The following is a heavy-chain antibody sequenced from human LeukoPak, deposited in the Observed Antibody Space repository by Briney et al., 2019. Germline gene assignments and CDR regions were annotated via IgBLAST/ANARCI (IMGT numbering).Heavy chain of an antibody. D-gene: IGHD6-13*01. V-gene: IGHV1-69*01. Sequence: SVKVSCKASGGTFSSYAISWVRQAPGQGLEWMGGIIPIFGTANYAQRFQGRVTITADESTSTAYMELSSLRSEDTAVYYCARDRGVAAAGTWDFDYWGQGTLVTVSS. CDR3: ARDRGVAAAGTWDFDY. CDR1: GGTFSSYA. CDR2: IIPIFGTA. J-gene: IGHJ4*02.